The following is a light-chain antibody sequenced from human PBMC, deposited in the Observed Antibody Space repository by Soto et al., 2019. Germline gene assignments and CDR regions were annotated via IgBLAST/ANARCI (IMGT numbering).Light chain of an antibody. V-gene: IGKV3-15*01. CDR1: QSVSRN. CDR3: QQYGDWPPET. Sequence: EVVLTQSPATLAVSPGDRATLSCRASQSVSRNLAWYQQKPGQAPRLLIYGASTRATGVPARFSGSGSATEFTISISRLQSEDVAVSDCQQYGDWPPETFGQGTKLEI. CDR2: GAS. J-gene: IGKJ2*01.